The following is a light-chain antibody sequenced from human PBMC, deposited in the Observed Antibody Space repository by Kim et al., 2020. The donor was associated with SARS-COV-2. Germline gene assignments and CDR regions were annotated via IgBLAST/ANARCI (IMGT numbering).Light chain of an antibody. CDR3: NSRDSSGNHLRV. CDR2: GKN. CDR1: SLRSYY. V-gene: IGLV3-19*01. Sequence: FGQTVRITCQGDSLRSYYASWYQQKPGQAPVLVIYGKNNRPSGIPDRFSGSSSGNTASLTITGAQAEDEADYYCNSRDSSGNHLRVFGGGTKLTVL. J-gene: IGLJ2*01.